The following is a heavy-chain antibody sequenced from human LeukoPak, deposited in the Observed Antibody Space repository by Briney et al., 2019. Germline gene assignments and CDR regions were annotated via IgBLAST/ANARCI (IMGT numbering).Heavy chain of an antibody. Sequence: GGSLRLSCAASGFTFSNYGMHWVRQAPGKGLEWVVVISYDGSNKYYGDSVKGRFAISRDNSKNTLYLQMNSLRGEDTAVYYCAKDGGPRGYSYGYPIYYGMDVWGQGTTVTVSS. J-gene: IGHJ6*02. CDR2: ISYDGSNK. CDR1: GFTFSNYG. V-gene: IGHV3-30*18. CDR3: AKDGGPRGYSYGYPIYYGMDV. D-gene: IGHD5-18*01.